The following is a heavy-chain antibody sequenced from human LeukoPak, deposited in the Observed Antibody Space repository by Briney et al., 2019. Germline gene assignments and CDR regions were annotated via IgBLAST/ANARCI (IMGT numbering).Heavy chain of an antibody. J-gene: IGHJ4*02. Sequence: SQTLSLTCTVSGGSISSGDYYWGWIRQPPGKGLEWIGSIYYSGSTYYNPSLKSRVTISVDTPKNQFSLKLSSVTAADTAVYYCARPGTFDSSGYYYPFDYWGQGTLVTVSS. CDR3: ARPGTFDSSGYYYPFDY. D-gene: IGHD3-22*01. CDR2: IYYSGST. CDR1: GGSISSGDYY. V-gene: IGHV4-39*01.